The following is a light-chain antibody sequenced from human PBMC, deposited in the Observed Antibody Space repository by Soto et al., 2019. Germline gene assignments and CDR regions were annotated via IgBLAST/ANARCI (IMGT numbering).Light chain of an antibody. Sequence: EIVMTQSPATVSVSPGERATLSCRASQSVGSNLAWYQKKPGQAPRLLIYSALIRPTGVPARFSASGSGTEFTLTISSLQSEDFAVYYCHQYDNWPAWTFGQGTKVEIK. J-gene: IGKJ1*01. V-gene: IGKV3-15*01. CDR3: HQYDNWPAWT. CDR2: SAL. CDR1: QSVGSN.